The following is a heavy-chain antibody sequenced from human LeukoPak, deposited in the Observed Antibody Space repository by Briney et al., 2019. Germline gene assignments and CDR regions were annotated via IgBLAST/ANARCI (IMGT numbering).Heavy chain of an antibody. J-gene: IGHJ5*01. Sequence: GGSLRLSCAASGFIFSTYAMHWARQAPGKGLEWVAIISYDGSDPYYADSVKGRFTISRDGSNNTLYLQMDSLRPEDTAVYYCGSPDGSPWFDPWGQGTTVTVSS. CDR3: GSPDGSPWFDP. CDR1: GFIFSTYA. D-gene: IGHD3-10*01. V-gene: IGHV3-30*03. CDR2: ISYDGSDP.